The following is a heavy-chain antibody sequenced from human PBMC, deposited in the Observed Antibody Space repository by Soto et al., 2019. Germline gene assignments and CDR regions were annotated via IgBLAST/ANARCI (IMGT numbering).Heavy chain of an antibody. D-gene: IGHD2-15*01. CDR3: ARGGYCSGGSCYRYYYYYMDV. CDR1: SGSISSSNW. CDR2: MYHSGST. J-gene: IGHJ6*03. V-gene: IGHV4-4*02. Sequence: QVQLQESGPGLVKPSGTLSLTCAVSSGSISSSNWWRWVRQPPGKGLEWIGEMYHSGSTNYNPSLKSRVTISVDKSKNPFSLKLSSVTAADTAVYYCARGGYCSGGSCYRYYYYYMDVWGKGTTVTVSS.